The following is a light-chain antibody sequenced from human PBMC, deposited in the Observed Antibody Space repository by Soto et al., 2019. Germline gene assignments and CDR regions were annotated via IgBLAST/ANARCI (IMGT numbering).Light chain of an antibody. CDR2: EVS. V-gene: IGLV2-14*01. CDR3: SSFTSSSTLGV. J-gene: IGLJ3*02. CDR1: SSDVGGYNY. Sequence: SALTQPASVSGSPGQSITISCTGTSSDVGGYNYVSWYQQHPGKAPKLMIYEVSNRPSGVSNRFSGSKSGNTASLTISGLQAEDEADYYCSSFTSSSTLGVFGGGTKLTV.